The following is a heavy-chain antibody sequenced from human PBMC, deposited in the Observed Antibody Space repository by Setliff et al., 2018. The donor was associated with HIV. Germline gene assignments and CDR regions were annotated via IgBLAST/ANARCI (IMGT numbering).Heavy chain of an antibody. V-gene: IGHV3-48*01. CDR2: IDSTSSNI. CDR3: AKNSAWAVIGSDYYLDF. CDR1: GFTFNSQN. J-gene: IGHJ4*02. Sequence: PGGSLRLSCAASGFTFNSQNMNWVRQAPGKGLEWLSFIDSTSSNIFYADSVKGRFTISRDKSKNTLYLQMNSLRAEDTAVYYCAKNSAWAVIGSDYYLDFWGQGTLVTVSS. D-gene: IGHD6-19*01.